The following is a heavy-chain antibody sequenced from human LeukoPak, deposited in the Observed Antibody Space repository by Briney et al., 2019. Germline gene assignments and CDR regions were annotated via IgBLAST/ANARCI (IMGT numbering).Heavy chain of an antibody. D-gene: IGHD6-25*01. CDR1: GFTFSSYW. CDR2: TYNDGNMT. J-gene: IGHJ3*02. V-gene: IGHV3-74*01. Sequence: PGGSLRLSCVASGFTFSSYWMYWVRQAPGKGLVWVSRTYNDGNMTNYADSVKGRFTVSRDNAKNTLYLQMNSLTTEDTAVYYCAREERLRKPYVFDIWGQGTMVTVSS. CDR3: AREERLRKPYVFDI.